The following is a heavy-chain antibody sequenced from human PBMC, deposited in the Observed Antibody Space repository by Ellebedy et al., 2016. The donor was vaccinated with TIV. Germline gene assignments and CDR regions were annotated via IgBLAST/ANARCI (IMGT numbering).Heavy chain of an antibody. CDR2: IWYDGSNI. Sequence: GESLKISCAASGFTFSNSGMHWVRQAPGKGLEWVADIWYDGSNIYYADSVKGRFTISRDNSENTLYLQMNSLRAEDTGVYYCATERRNYYNGMDVWGQGTTVTVSS. J-gene: IGHJ6*02. CDR1: GFTFSNSG. D-gene: IGHD2/OR15-2a*01. V-gene: IGHV3-33*01. CDR3: ATERRNYYNGMDV.